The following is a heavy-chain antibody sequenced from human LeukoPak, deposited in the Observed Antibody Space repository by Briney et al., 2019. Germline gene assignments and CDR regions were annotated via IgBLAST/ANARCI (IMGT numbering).Heavy chain of an antibody. CDR3: ARDLDYGEKSEDY. V-gene: IGHV1-46*01. D-gene: IGHD4/OR15-4a*01. CDR2: INPSSGST. Sequence: ASVKVSCKASGYIFTSYYMHWVRQAPGQGLEWMGIINPSSGSTHYPQKFQDRVTMTRDTFTSTVYMELSSLRSEDTAVYYCARDLDYGEKSEDYWGQGTLVTVSS. J-gene: IGHJ4*02. CDR1: GYIFTSYY.